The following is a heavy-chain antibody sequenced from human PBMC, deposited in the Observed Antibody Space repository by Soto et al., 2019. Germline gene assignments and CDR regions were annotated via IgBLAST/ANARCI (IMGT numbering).Heavy chain of an antibody. D-gene: IGHD5-18*01. J-gene: IGHJ4*02. Sequence: GASVKVSCKASGYTFTSYDINWARQATGQGLEWMGWMNPNSGNTGYAQKFQGRVTMTRNTSISTAYMELSSLRSEDTAVYYCARGVKISYGLVYWGQGTLVTVSS. V-gene: IGHV1-8*01. CDR3: ARGVKISYGLVY. CDR1: GYTFTSYD. CDR2: MNPNSGNT.